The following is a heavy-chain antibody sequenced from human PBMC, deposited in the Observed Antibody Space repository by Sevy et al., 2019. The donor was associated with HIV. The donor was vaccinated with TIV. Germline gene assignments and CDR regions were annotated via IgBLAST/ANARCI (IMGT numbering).Heavy chain of an antibody. CDR3: VRIRCQTGAFDS. D-gene: IGHD7-27*01. CDR2: IDPISAGT. V-gene: IGHV1-2*02. J-gene: IGHJ4*02. CDR1: GYTFTGHY. Sequence: ASVKVSCKASGYTFTGHYLHWVRQAPGRGLEWMGWIDPISAGTNYAQKFKGRVTMARDTSISTAYMELSRLRFDDTAMYYGVRIRCQTGAFDSWGQGTLVTVSS.